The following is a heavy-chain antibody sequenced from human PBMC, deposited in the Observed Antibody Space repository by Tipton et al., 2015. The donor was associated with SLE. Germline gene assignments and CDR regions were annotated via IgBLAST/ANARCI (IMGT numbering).Heavy chain of an antibody. V-gene: IGHV3-30*02. CDR3: AKDRDAYGNQGADY. CDR2: IRYDGRRG. Sequence: GSLRLSCAASGFNFNDYAIHWVRQAPGKGLEWVTFIRYDGRRGDYAESVKGRVTISRDDSKKTVYLQMISLTPEDTAVYYCAKDRDAYGNQGADYWGQGTVVTVSS. CDR1: GFNFNDYA. J-gene: IGHJ4*02. D-gene: IGHD1-14*01.